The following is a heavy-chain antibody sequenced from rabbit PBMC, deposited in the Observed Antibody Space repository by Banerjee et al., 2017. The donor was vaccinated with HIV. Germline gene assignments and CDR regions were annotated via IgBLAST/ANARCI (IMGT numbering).Heavy chain of an antibody. CDR2: IDHVIGRT. CDR3: ASGDGGYDDANNF. D-gene: IGHD6-1*01. CDR1: GFDFSNYG. J-gene: IGHJ3*01. V-gene: IGHV1S47*01. Sequence: QEQLVESGGGLVQPGGSLKLSCKASGFDFSNYGVSWVRQAPGKGLEWIGYIDHVIGRTYYASWVNGRFSISRENTQNTVSLQMNSLTAADTATYFCASGDGGYDDANNFWGQGTLVTVS.